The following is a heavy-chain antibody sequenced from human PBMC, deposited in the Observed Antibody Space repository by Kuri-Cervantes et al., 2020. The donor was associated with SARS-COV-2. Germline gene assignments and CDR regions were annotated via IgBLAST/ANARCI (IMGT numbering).Heavy chain of an antibody. CDR1: GYSFTSYW. CDR2: IDPSDSYT. D-gene: IGHD3-10*01. J-gene: IGHJ6*02. Sequence: KVSCKGSGYSFTSYWISWVRQMPGKGREWMGRIDPSDSYTNYSPSFQGHVTISADKSISTAYLQWSSLKASDTAIYYCARKPSGSGYNYGMDVWGQGTTVTVSS. CDR3: ARKPSGSGYNYGMDV. V-gene: IGHV5-10-1*01.